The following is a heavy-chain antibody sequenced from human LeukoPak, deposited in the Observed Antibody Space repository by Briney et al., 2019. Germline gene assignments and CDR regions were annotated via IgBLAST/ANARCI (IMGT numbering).Heavy chain of an antibody. CDR3: ARSFRSYGYYYYNMDV. CDR1: GGTFSSYA. V-gene: IGHV1-69*05. Sequence: GASVKVSCKASGGTFSSYAISWVRQAPGQGLEWMGGIIPIFGTANYAQKFQGRVTITTDESTSTAYMELSSLSSEDTAVYYCARSFRSYGYYYYNMDVWGKGTPVTVSS. CDR2: IIPIFGTA. D-gene: IGHD1-26*01. J-gene: IGHJ6*03.